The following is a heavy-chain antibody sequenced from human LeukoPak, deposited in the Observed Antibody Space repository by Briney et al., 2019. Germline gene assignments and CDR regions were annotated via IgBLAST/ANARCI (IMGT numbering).Heavy chain of an antibody. CDR2: TSGDGGST. D-gene: IGHD2-8*01. V-gene: IGHV3-43*02. CDR3: AKDGTKLAFDI. J-gene: IGHJ3*02. CDR1: GFTFSSYA. Sequence: GGSLRLSCAASGFTFSSYAMSWVRQAPGKGLEWVSLTSGDGGSTYYADSVKGRFTISRDNSKNSLYLQMNSLRTEDTALYYCAKDGTKLAFDIWGQGTMVTVSS.